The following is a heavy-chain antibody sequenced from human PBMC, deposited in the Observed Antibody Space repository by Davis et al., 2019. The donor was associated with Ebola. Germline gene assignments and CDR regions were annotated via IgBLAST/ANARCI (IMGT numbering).Heavy chain of an antibody. CDR3: ARGGVSGGFDI. D-gene: IGHD5/OR15-5a*01. V-gene: IGHV4-59*01. CDR1: GGSINTYY. Sequence: SETLSLTCSVSGGSINTYYWSWIRQPPGKGLEWIGEIYHTGDTNYNPSLKSRVTISVDTSKTQFSLNLNSVTAADTAVYYCARGGVSGGFDIWGQGTMVTVSP. J-gene: IGHJ3*02. CDR2: IYHTGDT.